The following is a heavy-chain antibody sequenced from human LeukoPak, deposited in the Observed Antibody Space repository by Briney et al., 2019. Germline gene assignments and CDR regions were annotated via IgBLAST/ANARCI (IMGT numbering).Heavy chain of an antibody. CDR2: IYHSGST. CDR1: GYSISSGYY. Sequence: SETLSLTCTVSGYSISSGYYWGWIRQPPGKGLEWIGSIYHSGSTYYNPSLKCRVTISVDTSKNQFSLKLSSVTAADTAVYYCARDRARFEQYNDGFDYWGQGTLVTVSS. J-gene: IGHJ4*02. CDR3: ARDRARFEQYNDGFDY. V-gene: IGHV4-38-2*02. D-gene: IGHD5-18*01.